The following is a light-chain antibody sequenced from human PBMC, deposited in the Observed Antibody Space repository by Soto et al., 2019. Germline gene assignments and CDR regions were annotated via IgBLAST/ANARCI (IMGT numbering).Light chain of an antibody. CDR1: QSVSSSQ. V-gene: IGKV3-20*01. J-gene: IGKJ3*01. CDR2: GAS. CDR3: QQYGSSGVT. Sequence: EIVLTQSPVTLSLSPWERATLSCRASQSVSSSQLAWYQQRPGQAPRLLVYGASTRATGIADRFSGSGSGTDFTLTISRLEPEDFAVYYCQQYGSSGVTFGPGTKVDI.